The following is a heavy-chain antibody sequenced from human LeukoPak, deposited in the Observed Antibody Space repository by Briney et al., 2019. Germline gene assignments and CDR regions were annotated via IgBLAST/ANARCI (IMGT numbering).Heavy chain of an antibody. V-gene: IGHV4-34*01. CDR1: GGSFSGYY. CDR2: INHSGST. J-gene: IGHJ5*02. CDR3: ARGRSFDP. Sequence: PSETLSLTCAVYGGSFSGYYWSWIRQPPGKGLEWIGEINHSGSTNYNPSLKSRVTISVDTSKNQFSLKLSSVTAADTAVYCCARGRSFDPWGQGTLVTVSS.